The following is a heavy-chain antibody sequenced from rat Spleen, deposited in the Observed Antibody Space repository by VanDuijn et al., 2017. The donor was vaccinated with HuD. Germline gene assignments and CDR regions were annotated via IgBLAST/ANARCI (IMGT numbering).Heavy chain of an antibody. Sequence: EVQLVESGGGLVQPGRSLKLSCAASGFTFSDYYMAWVRQAPTKGLEWVATLSYDATAPYYRDSVKGRFTISRDSAKNTLYLQMDSLRSEDTATYYCARHRGALDYYFDYWGQGVMVTVSS. CDR2: LSYDATAP. CDR1: GFTFSDYY. J-gene: IGHJ2*01. D-gene: IGHD4-3*01. CDR3: ARHRGALDYYFDY. V-gene: IGHV5-29*01.